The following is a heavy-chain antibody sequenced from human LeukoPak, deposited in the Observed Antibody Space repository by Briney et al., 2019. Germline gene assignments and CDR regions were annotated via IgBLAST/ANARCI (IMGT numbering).Heavy chain of an antibody. CDR2: ISYDGNNK. J-gene: IGHJ4*02. CDR1: GFTFSSYA. V-gene: IGHV3-30*04. CDR3: ASPNCSSTSCYVSYYFDY. Sequence: PGRSLRLSRAASGFTFSSYAMHWVRQAPGKGLEWVAVISYDGNNKYYADSVKGRFTISRDNSKNTLDLQMNSLRAEDTAVYYCASPNCSSTSCYVSYYFDYWGQGTLVTVSS. D-gene: IGHD2-2*01.